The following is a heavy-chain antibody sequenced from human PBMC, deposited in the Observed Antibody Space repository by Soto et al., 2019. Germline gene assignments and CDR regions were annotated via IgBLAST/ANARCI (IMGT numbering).Heavy chain of an antibody. CDR2: ISYDGSNT. CDR3: AKDWGSSGWFNWFDP. V-gene: IGHV3-30*18. CDR1: GFTLSSTG. D-gene: IGHD6-19*01. J-gene: IGHJ5*02. Sequence: QVQLVESGGGVVQPGRSLRLSCVASGFTLSSTGMHWVRQAPGKGLEWVAMISYDGSNTFYADSVKGRFTISRDNSWNTLYLQMDSLRPEDTSVYYCAKDWGSSGWFNWFDPWGQGTLSPSPQ.